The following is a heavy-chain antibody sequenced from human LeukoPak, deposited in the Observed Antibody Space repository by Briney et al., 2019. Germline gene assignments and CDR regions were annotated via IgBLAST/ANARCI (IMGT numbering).Heavy chain of an antibody. CDR1: VGPLSGYY. J-gene: IGHJ6*02. CDR2: NHYIGNT. CDR3: ARGIDSSGYCCAMDV. V-gene: IGHV4-34*01. D-gene: IGHD6-25*01. Sequence: SETLPLTFAVDVGPLSGYYWSSIRQPPGKGLERIGENHYIGNTNHNTSLKSRVTISVGPSKNQGPLKLRSVNAADTALYYCARGIDSSGYCCAMDVWGQGTTVTVSS.